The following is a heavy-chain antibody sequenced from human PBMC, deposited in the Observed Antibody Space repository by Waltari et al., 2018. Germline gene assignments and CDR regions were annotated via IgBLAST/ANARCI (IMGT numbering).Heavy chain of an antibody. CDR2: IIPIFGTA. V-gene: IGHV1-69*12. CDR3: ASSPQAFWRVDAFDI. D-gene: IGHD3-3*01. CDR1: GGTFSSYA. Sequence: QVQLVQSGAEVKKPGSSVKVSCKASGGTFSSYAISCGHQAPGQGLEWMGGIIPIFGTANYAQKFQGRVTITADESTSTAYMELSSLRSEDTAVYYCASSPQAFWRVDAFDIWGQGTMVTVSS. J-gene: IGHJ3*02.